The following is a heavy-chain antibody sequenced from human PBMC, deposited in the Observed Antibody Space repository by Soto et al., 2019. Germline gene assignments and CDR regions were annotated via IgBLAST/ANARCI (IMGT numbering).Heavy chain of an antibody. CDR1: GGTFSSYA. V-gene: IGHV1-2*02. J-gene: IGHJ6*02. CDR3: ARELAHTVTIVPYV. D-gene: IGHD4-17*01. Sequence: QVQLVQSGAEVKKPGSSVKVSCKASGGTFSSYAISWVRQAPGQGLEWMGGINPNSGGTNYAQKFQGRVTMTRDTSISTAYMELSRLRSDDTAVYYCARELAHTVTIVPYVWGQGTTVTVSS. CDR2: INPNSGGT.